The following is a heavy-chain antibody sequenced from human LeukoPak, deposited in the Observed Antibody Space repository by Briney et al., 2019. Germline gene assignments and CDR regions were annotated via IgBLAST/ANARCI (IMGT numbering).Heavy chain of an antibody. Sequence: ASVKVSYKVSGYTLNELSMHWVRQAPGKGLEWMRGFDPEDGETIYAQKFQGRVTMTEDTSTDTAYMELSSLRSEDTAVYYCATSVVPAAIQLHGAFDIWGQGTMVTVPS. CDR2: FDPEDGET. V-gene: IGHV1-24*01. CDR3: ATSVVPAAIQLHGAFDI. D-gene: IGHD2-2*02. J-gene: IGHJ3*02. CDR1: GYTLNELS.